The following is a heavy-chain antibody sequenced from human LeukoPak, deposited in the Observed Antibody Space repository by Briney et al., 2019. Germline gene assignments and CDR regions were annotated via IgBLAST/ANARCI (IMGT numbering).Heavy chain of an antibody. CDR1: GYTFTRYY. V-gene: IGHV1-2*02. Sequence: GASVKVSCKASGYTFTRYYMHWVRQAPGQGLEWMGCINPNSGGTNYAQKFQGRVTMTRDTSISTAYMELSRLRSDDTAVYYCARFPLYYYDSSGYYDAFDIWGQGTMVTVSS. J-gene: IGHJ3*02. CDR3: ARFPLYYYDSSGYYDAFDI. D-gene: IGHD3-22*01. CDR2: INPNSGGT.